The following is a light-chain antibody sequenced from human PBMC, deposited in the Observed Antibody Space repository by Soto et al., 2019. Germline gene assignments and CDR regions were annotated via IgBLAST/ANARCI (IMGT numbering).Light chain of an antibody. CDR3: QHYGSALFT. J-gene: IGKJ3*01. Sequence: ELVLTQSPGTLSLSPGERATLSFRARQSFSSSCLAWYQQKPGQAHSLLIYGASSRATGIPDRFSGSGSGTDFTLTISSLEPEDFAVYYCQHYGSALFTFGQGTKVDVK. V-gene: IGKV3-20*01. CDR2: GAS. CDR1: QSFSSSC.